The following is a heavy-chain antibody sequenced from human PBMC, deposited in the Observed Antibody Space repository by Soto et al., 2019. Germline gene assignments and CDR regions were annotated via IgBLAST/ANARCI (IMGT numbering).Heavy chain of an antibody. CDR2: INSDGSST. CDR3: ERTAHYYESSDAFDI. Sequence: GSLRLSCAAAGFTFSDWWMHWVRQAPGKGLVWVSRINSDGSSTTYADSVKGRFTISRDNGINMVYLEMNSLRAEDTAVYYCERTAHYYESSDAFDIWGQGTMVTVSS. D-gene: IGHD3-22*01. J-gene: IGHJ3*02. V-gene: IGHV3-74*01. CDR1: GFTFSDWW.